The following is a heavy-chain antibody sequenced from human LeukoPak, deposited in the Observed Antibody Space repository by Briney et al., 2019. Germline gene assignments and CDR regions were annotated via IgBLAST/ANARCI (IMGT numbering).Heavy chain of an antibody. CDR1: GYTFTSYG. D-gene: IGHD2-15*01. CDR3: ARARSYPYCSGGSCYPVRDYYYYYMDV. V-gene: IGHV1-18*01. J-gene: IGHJ6*03. Sequence: GASVKVSCKASGYTFTSYGISWVRQAPGQGLEWMGWISAYNGNTNYAQKLQGRVTMTTDTSTSTAYMELRSLRSDDTAVYYCARARSYPYCSGGSCYPVRDYYYYYMDVWGKGTTVTVSS. CDR2: ISAYNGNT.